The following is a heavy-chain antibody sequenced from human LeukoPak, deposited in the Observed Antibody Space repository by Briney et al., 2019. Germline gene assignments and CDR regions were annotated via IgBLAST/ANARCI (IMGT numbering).Heavy chain of an antibody. V-gene: IGHV4-30-2*01. Sequence: PSQTLSLTCAVSGGSISSGGYSWSWFRQPPGKGLEWIGHISHSGSTYYNPSLKSRVTISVDRSKNQFSLKLSSVTAADTAVHYCARGRSNYYGMDVWGQGTTVTVSS. CDR1: GGSISSGGYS. D-gene: IGHD1-26*01. CDR3: ARGRSNYYGMDV. CDR2: ISHSGST. J-gene: IGHJ6*02.